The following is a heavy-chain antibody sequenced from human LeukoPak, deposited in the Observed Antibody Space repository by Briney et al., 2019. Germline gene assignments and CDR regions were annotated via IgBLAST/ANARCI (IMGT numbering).Heavy chain of an antibody. CDR1: GYTLTSFA. CDR2: LNAANGNS. D-gene: IGHD3-9*01. CDR3: ARAPYDILTGYSLNWFDP. J-gene: IGHJ5*02. Sequence: ASVTVSCTASGYTLTSFAMHWVRQAPGQRLEWMGRLNAANGNSQYSQKFRDRVTITSDSSANPAYMEFSSLRSEDTAVYYCARAPYDILTGYSLNWFDPWGQGTLVTVSS. V-gene: IGHV1-3*01.